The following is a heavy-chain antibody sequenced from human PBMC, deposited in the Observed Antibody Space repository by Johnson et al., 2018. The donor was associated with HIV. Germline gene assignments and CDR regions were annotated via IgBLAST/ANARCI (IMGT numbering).Heavy chain of an antibody. CDR3: AKEDGHGAFDI. CDR2: ISYDGSDK. Sequence: QVQLVESGGGVVQPGRSLRLSCAASGFTFSSYGMHWVRQAPGKGLEWVAVISYDGSDKYYADSVKGRFTISRDNSKNSLYLQMNSLRAEDTAVYYFAKEDGHGAFDIWGQGAMVTVSS. CDR1: GFTFSSYG. J-gene: IGHJ3*02. V-gene: IGHV3-30*18.